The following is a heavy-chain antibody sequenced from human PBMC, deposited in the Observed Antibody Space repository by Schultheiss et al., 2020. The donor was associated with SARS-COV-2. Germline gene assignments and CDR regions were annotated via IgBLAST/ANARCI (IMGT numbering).Heavy chain of an antibody. CDR1: GFTFDDYG. J-gene: IGHJ4*02. Sequence: GGSLRLSCAASGFTFDDYGMSWVRQAPGKGLEWVSSISWNSGSIGYADSVKGRFTISRDNAKNSLYLQMNSLRAEDTAVYYCARGLLGFGYWGQGTLVTVSS. V-gene: IGHV3-20*04. CDR3: ARGLLGFGY. CDR2: ISWNSGSI.